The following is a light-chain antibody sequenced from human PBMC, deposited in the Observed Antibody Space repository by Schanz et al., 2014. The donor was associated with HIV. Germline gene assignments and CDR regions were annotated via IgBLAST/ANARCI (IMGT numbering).Light chain of an antibody. Sequence: QSALTQPASVSGSPGQSITISCTGTSSDVGSYNLVSWYQQHPGKAPKLMIYEGSKRPSGVSNRFSGSKSGNTASLTISGLQAEDEADYYCCSYATTDTVLFGGGTKVTVL. CDR1: SSDVGSYNL. V-gene: IGLV2-23*01. J-gene: IGLJ2*01. CDR2: EGS. CDR3: CSYATTDTVL.